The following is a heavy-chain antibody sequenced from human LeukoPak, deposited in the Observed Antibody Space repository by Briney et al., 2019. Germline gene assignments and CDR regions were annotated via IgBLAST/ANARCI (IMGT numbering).Heavy chain of an antibody. J-gene: IGHJ4*02. CDR1: GFTFSDYY. V-gene: IGHV3-11*03. D-gene: IGHD3-22*01. CDR3: ARPYYYDSSGYHI. CDR2: ISTSSSYT. Sequence: GGSLRLSCAASGFTFSDYYMSWIRQARGKGLEGVSYISTSSSYTNSADSVKGRFTISRDNAKSSLYLQMNSLRAEDTAVYYCARPYYYDSSGYHIWGQGTMVTVSS.